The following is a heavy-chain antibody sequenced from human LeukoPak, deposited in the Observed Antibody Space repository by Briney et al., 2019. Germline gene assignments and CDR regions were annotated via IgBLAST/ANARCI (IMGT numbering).Heavy chain of an antibody. D-gene: IGHD3-22*01. CDR2: FDPEDGET. CDR3: ATGLSDSSGYYLQKYYFDY. CDR1: GYTLTELS. V-gene: IGHV1-24*01. Sequence: ASVKVSCKVSGYTLTELSMHWVRQAPGKGLEWMGGFDPEDGETIYAQKFQGRVTMTEDTSTDIAYMELSSLRSEDTAVYYCATGLSDSSGYYLQKYYFDYWGQGTLVTVSS. J-gene: IGHJ4*02.